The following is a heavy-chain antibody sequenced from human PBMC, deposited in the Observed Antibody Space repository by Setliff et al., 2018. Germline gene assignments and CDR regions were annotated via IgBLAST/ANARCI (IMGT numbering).Heavy chain of an antibody. Sequence: SETLSLTCAVYGGSFSNYYWSWIRQPPGKGLEWLGEVSHSGSTNYNPSLNSRVTMSVDTSKNQFSLMLTSVTAADTAVYYCARYIPSAGCFDPWGQGALVTVSS. V-gene: IGHV4-34*10. CDR2: VSHSGST. D-gene: IGHD2-21*01. CDR1: GGSFSNYY. CDR3: ARYIPSAGCFDP. J-gene: IGHJ5*02.